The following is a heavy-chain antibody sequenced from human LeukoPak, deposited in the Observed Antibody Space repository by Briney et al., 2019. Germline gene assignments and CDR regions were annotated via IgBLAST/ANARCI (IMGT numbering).Heavy chain of an antibody. CDR1: GFTISNYW. V-gene: IGHV3-7*04. CDR3: ARDCCASGSLDY. J-gene: IGHJ4*02. D-gene: IGHD3-10*01. Sequence: GWSLRLSCAASGFTISNYWMNWVRQAPGEGLEWVANINQDGTVEHYVDSVKGRFTISRDNAKNSLYLQMNTLRAEDTAVYYCARDCCASGSLDYWGQGALVTVSS. CDR2: INQDGTVE.